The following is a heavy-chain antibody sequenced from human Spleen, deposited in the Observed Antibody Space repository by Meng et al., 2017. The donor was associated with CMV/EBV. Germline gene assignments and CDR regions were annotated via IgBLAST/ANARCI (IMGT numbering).Heavy chain of an antibody. CDR1: GGSVSSPNYY. Sequence: TVSGGSVSSPNYYWSWIRQPPGKGLEWIAYIYYSGSTNYNPSLKSRVTISVDTSKNQFSLNLTSVTAADTAVYYCARHAGLLWFGFDPWGQGTLVTVSS. V-gene: IGHV4-61*01. D-gene: IGHD3-10*01. J-gene: IGHJ5*02. CDR2: IYYSGST. CDR3: ARHAGLLWFGFDP.